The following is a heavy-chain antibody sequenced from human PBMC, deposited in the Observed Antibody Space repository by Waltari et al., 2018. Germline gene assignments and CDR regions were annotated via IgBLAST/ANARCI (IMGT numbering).Heavy chain of an antibody. D-gene: IGHD6-13*01. CDR3: ARAPMSGAATGTFDF. CDR2: IYHSGNT. CDR1: GYSITSGYY. Sequence: QVQLQESGPGLVKPSETLSLTCTVSGYSITSGYYWGCIRQPPGKGLEWIGSIYHSGNTYDNPCLKGRFTISVETSKNQFSRGLGAVTAADTAVYYCARAPMSGAATGTFDFWGLGSLVTVS. V-gene: IGHV4-38-2*02. J-gene: IGHJ4*02.